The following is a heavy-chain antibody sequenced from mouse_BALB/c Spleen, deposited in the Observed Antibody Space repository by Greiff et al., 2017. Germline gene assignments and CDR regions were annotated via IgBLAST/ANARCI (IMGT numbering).Heavy chain of an antibody. V-gene: IGHV1-7*01. J-gene: IGHJ4*01. CDR2: INPSTGYT. Sequence: VQLVESGAELAKPGASVKMSCKASGYTFTSYWMHWVKQRPGQGLEWIGYINPSTGYTEYNQKFKDKATLTADKSSSTAYMQLSSLTSEDSAVYYCARSFAMDYWGQGTSVTVSS. CDR1: GYTFTSYW. CDR3: ARSFAMDY.